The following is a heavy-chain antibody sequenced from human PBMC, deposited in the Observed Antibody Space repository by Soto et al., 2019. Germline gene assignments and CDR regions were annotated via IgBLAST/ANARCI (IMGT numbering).Heavy chain of an antibody. D-gene: IGHD6-25*01. CDR1: GGSISSCCYF. V-gene: IGHV4-31*03. CDR2: ISYSGST. Sequence: SETLSLTCTVCGGSISSCCYFWTWIRQHPAKGLEWIGHISYSGSTYFIPSLRSRLSMSVDTSKNQFSLNLTSVTVADTALYYCARLNSGWHQTFDSWGQGTLVTVSS. CDR3: ARLNSGWHQTFDS. J-gene: IGHJ4*02.